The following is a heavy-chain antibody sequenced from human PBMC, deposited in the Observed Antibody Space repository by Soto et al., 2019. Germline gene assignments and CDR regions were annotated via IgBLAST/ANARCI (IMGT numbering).Heavy chain of an antibody. CDR2: IYFTGST. J-gene: IGHJ5*02. CDR1: GGSISSGGYY. CDR3: ARQQDFVGNWFDP. Sequence: SETLSLTCTVSGGSISSGGYYWSWIRQHPGKGLEWIGYIYFTGSTNYNPSLKSRVTISVDRSKNQFSLKLSSVTAADTAVYYCARQQDFVGNWFDPWGQGTLVTAPQ. V-gene: IGHV4-61*08.